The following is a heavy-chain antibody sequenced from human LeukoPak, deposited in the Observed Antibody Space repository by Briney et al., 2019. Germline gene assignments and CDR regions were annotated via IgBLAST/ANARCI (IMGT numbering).Heavy chain of an antibody. CDR2: ISGGGGST. D-gene: IGHD4-11*01. CDR1: GYTLSSYA. J-gene: IGHJ4*02. CDR3: AKSPAVTSELFDY. V-gene: IGHV3-23*01. Sequence: GGSLRLSCAASGYTLSSYAMTWVRQAPGKGVERGSSISGGGGSTHYTDSLKSRFTISSDNSKNTMYLQMNSVRAEDTAIYYCAKSPAVTSELFDYWGQGTLVTVSS.